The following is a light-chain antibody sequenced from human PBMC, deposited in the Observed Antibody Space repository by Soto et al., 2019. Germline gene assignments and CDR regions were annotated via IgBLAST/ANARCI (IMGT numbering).Light chain of an antibody. CDR2: GAS. Sequence: EIVMTQSPATLSLSPGERATLSCRASQSVRSNLAWYQQKPGQSPRLLIYGASTRATGIPARFSGSGSGTQFTLTISSLQSEDFAVYYCQQYNNWPPAWTFGQGTKVDIE. CDR1: QSVRSN. CDR3: QQYNNWPPAWT. V-gene: IGKV3-15*01. J-gene: IGKJ1*01.